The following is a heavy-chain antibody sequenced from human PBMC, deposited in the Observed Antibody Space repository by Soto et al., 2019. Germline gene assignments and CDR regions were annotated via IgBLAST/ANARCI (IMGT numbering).Heavy chain of an antibody. CDR2: ISYDGRNK. V-gene: IGHV3-30*18. D-gene: IGHD3-3*01. CDR1: GFTFSSYG. Sequence: PGGSLRLSCAVSGFTFSSYGMHWVRQAPGKGLEWVAVISYDGRNKYYADSVKGRFTISRDNSKNTLYLQMNSLRAEDTAVYYCAKAYYDFWSGYSSLLTYYYYGMDVWGQGTTVTVSS. CDR3: AKAYYDFWSGYSSLLTYYYYGMDV. J-gene: IGHJ6*02.